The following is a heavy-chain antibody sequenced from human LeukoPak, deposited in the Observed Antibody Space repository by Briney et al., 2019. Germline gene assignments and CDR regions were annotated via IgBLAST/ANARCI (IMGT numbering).Heavy chain of an antibody. CDR2: IGTSGSTI. CDR1: GFSFSGYS. J-gene: IGHJ4*02. V-gene: IGHV3-48*02. CDR3: ARDPGLEY. Sequence: PGGSLRLSCAASGFSFSGYSMDWVRQAPGKGLEWLSFIGTSGSTIYYADSVKGRFTISRDNAKNSLYLQMNSLRDEEPGVYYRARDPGLEYWGQGTLVTVSS.